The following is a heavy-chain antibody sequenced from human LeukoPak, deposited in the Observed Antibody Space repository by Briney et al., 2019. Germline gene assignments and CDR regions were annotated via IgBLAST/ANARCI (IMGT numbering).Heavy chain of an antibody. J-gene: IGHJ4*02. CDR2: FNPDNGRT. CDR1: GYTFTGHQ. V-gene: IGHV1-2*02. D-gene: IGHD2-2*01. Sequence: ASVKVSCKASGYTFTGHQMHWVRQAPGQGLEWMGWFNPDNGRTNYAQNFQGRVTMTRDTSINTAYMELNSLRSDDTAVYYCARDWGCSSTSCYPDYWGQGTLVTVSS. CDR3: ARDWGCSSTSCYPDY.